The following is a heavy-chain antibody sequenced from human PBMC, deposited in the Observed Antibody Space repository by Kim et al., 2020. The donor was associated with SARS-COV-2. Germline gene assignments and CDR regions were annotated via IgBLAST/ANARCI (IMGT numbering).Heavy chain of an antibody. Sequence: GGSLRLSCAASGFTFSSYSMNWVRQAPGKGLEWVSSISSSSSYIYYADSVKGRFTISRDNAKNSLYLQMNSLRAEDTAVYYCASLLRLYCSSTSCYMGGVRYSSSYYFDYWGQGTLVTVSS. V-gene: IGHV3-21*01. CDR1: GFTFSSYS. J-gene: IGHJ4*02. D-gene: IGHD2-2*02. CDR2: ISSSSSYI. CDR3: ASLLRLYCSSTSCYMGGVRYSSSYYFDY.